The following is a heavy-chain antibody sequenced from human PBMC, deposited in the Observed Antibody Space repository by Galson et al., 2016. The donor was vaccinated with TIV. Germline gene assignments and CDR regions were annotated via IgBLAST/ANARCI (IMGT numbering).Heavy chain of an antibody. CDR1: GGSVSSGSSY. D-gene: IGHD3-22*01. V-gene: IGHV4-61*01. Sequence: SETLSLTCSVSGGSVSSGSSYWSWIRQPPGKGLEWIGYIYNTGGTNYNPSLKSRVTLSVDMSKNQFSLKLTSVTAADTAIYYCARDRRTYYLNGAFDIWGQGTIVTVSS. CDR2: IYNTGGT. J-gene: IGHJ3*02. CDR3: ARDRRTYYLNGAFDI.